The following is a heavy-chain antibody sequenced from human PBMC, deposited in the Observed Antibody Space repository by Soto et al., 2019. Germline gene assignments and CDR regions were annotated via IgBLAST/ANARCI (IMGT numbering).Heavy chain of an antibody. CDR2: IYPDDSDT. Sequence: GESLKISCXGSGYSFTSYWIGWVRQMPGKGLEWMWIIYPDDSDTRYIPSFQGQVTISADSSISTAYLQWSSLKASETAMYYCARVEYSSSAGGLRNYYYGMDVWGQGTTVTVSS. CDR1: GYSFTSYW. D-gene: IGHD6-6*01. CDR3: ARVEYSSSAGGLRNYYYGMDV. V-gene: IGHV5-51*01. J-gene: IGHJ6*02.